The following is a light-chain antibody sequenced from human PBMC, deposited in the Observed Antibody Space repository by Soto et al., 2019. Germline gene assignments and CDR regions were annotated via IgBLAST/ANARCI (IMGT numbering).Light chain of an antibody. J-gene: IGLJ1*01. V-gene: IGLV2-14*01. Sequence: QSALTQPASVSGSPGQSITISCTGTSSDVGGYNYVSWYQQHPGKAPKLMIYDVSNRPSGVSNRFSGSKSGNTASLTISGLQGEDEADYYCSSYTSSRTPFFGTGTKLAVL. CDR2: DVS. CDR1: SSDVGGYNY. CDR3: SSYTSSRTPF.